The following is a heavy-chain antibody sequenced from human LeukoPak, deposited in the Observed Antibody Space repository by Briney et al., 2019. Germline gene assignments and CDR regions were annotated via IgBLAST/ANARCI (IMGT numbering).Heavy chain of an antibody. CDR1: GYTFTSYG. CDR3: ARVIPTYYYDSSGYLDY. Sequence: ASVKVSCKASGYTFTSYGISWVRLAPGQGLEWMGWISAYNGNTNYAQKLQGRVTMTTDTSTSTAYMELRSLRSDDTAVYYCARVIPTYYYDSSGYLDYWGQGTLVTVSS. J-gene: IGHJ4*02. D-gene: IGHD3-22*01. V-gene: IGHV1-18*01. CDR2: ISAYNGNT.